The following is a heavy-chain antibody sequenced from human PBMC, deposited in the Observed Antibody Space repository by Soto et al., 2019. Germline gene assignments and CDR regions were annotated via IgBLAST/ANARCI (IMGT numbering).Heavy chain of an antibody. V-gene: IGHV1-69*04. Sequence: SVKVSCKTSGSTFSSYTISWVRRAPGQGLEWMGRIIPIRGIANYAQKFQCRVTITADKSTSTAYMELSSLRSEDTAVYSCARDPTSSVGVAYRNYVPPRDLYYYYSYMDVWCKGTTVTVSS. D-gene: IGHD4-4*01. J-gene: IGHJ6*03. CDR2: IIPIRGIA. CDR1: GSTFSSYT. CDR3: ARDPTSSVGVAYRNYVPPRDLYYYYSYMDV.